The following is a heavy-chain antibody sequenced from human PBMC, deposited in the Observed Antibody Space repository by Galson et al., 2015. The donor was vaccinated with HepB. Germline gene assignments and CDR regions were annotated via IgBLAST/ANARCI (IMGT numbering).Heavy chain of an antibody. J-gene: IGHJ4*02. V-gene: IGHV1-18*04. D-gene: IGHD2-15*01. Sequence: SVKVSCKASGYTFTSYGISWVRQAPGQGLEWMGWISAYNGNTNYAQKLQGRVTMTTDTSTSTAYMELRSLRSDDTAVYYCARDQDIVVVVAATGLDYWGQGTLVTVSS. CDR3: ARDQDIVVVVAATGLDY. CDR2: ISAYNGNT. CDR1: GYTFTSYG.